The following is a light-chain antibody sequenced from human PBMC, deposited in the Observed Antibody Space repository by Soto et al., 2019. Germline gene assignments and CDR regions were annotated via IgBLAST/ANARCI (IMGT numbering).Light chain of an antibody. J-gene: IGKJ1*01. Sequence: EIVLRQSPGTLSLSPGERATLSCRASQSVSSSYLAWYQQRPGQAPRLLIYGASSRATGIPDRFSGSGSGTDFTLTISRLEPEDFAVYYCQQYGTSPWTSGLVTNVHIK. CDR3: QQYGTSPWT. V-gene: IGKV3-20*01. CDR2: GAS. CDR1: QSVSSSY.